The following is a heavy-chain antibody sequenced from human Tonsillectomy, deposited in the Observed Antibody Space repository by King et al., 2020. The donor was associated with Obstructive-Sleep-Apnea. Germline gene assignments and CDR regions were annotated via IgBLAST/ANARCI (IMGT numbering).Heavy chain of an antibody. D-gene: IGHD2-15*01. J-gene: IGHJ3*02. CDR3: ARGGVVVVAATLDAFDI. CDR1: GGTFSSYA. Sequence: QLVQSGAEVKKPGSSVKVSCKASGGTFSSYAISWVRQAPGQGLEWMGGIIPIFGTANYAQKLQGRVTITADESTSTAYMELSSLRSVDTAVYYCARGGVVVVAATLDAFDIWGQGTMVTVSS. V-gene: IGHV1-69*01. CDR2: IIPIFGTA.